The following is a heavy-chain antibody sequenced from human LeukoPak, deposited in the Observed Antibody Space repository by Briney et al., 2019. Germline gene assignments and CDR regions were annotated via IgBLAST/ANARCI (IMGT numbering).Heavy chain of an antibody. J-gene: IGHJ6*03. CDR3: ARVIHGYDPYYFYYMDV. Sequence: PGGSLRLSCAASGFRFGDYGMSWVRQVPGKGLEWVSGIDWNGGSRGYADSVKGRFTISRDNAKNSLYLQMNSLRAEDTALYHCARVIHGYDPYYFYYMDVWGKGTTVTVSS. CDR1: GFRFGDYG. D-gene: IGHD5-12*01. V-gene: IGHV3-20*01. CDR2: IDWNGGSR.